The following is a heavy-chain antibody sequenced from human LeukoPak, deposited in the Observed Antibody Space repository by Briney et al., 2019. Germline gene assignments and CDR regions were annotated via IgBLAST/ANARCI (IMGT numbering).Heavy chain of an antibody. CDR3: AKDPISNDFWSGYPYYFDY. V-gene: IGHV3-53*01. CDR2: ITRGGNT. D-gene: IGHD3-3*01. Sequence: PGGSLRLSCAASGFSVRAIYMSWVRQLPGKGLEWVSVITRGGNTEYADSVKGRFTISRDNSKNTLYLQMNSLRAEDTAVYYCAKDPISNDFWSGYPYYFDYWGQGTLVTVSS. CDR1: GFSVRAIY. J-gene: IGHJ4*02.